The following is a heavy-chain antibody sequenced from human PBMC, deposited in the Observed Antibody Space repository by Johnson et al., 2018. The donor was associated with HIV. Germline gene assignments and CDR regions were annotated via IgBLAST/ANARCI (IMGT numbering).Heavy chain of an antibody. V-gene: IGHV3-30*19. CDR3: GRDPNGDYIGAFEF. CDR2: ISYDGSNK. J-gene: IGHJ3*01. Sequence: VQLVESGGGVVPPGGSLRLSCAASGFTFSSYAMSWVRQAPGKGLEWVAVISYDGSNKYYADSVKGRFTISRDNSKNTLYLQMNSLRAEDTAVYYCGRDPNGDYIGAFEFWGQGTTVTVSS. CDR1: GFTFSSYA. D-gene: IGHD4-17*01.